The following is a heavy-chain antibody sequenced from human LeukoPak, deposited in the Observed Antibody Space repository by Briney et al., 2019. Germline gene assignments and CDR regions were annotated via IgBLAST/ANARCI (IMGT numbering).Heavy chain of an antibody. CDR1: GGSISSYY. CDR2: IYYSGST. CDR3: ARDQGGGRHARVAFDI. Sequence: SETLSLTCTVSGGSISSYYWSWIRQPPGKGLEWIGYIYYSGSTNYNPSLKSRVTMSVDTSKNQFSLKLSSVTAADTAVYYCARDQGGGRHARVAFDIWGQGTMVTVSS. J-gene: IGHJ3*02. D-gene: IGHD1-26*01. V-gene: IGHV4-59*12.